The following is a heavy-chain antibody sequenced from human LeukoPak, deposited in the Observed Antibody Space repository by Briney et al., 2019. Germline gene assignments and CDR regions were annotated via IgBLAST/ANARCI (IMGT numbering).Heavy chain of an antibody. CDR2: IIPIFGTA. CDR1: GGTFSSYA. V-gene: IGHV1-69*05. Sequence: GSSVKVSCKASGGTFSSYAISWVRQAPGQGLEWMGRIIPIFGTANYAQKFQGRVTITTDESTSTAYMELSSLRSEDTAVYYCARDQTATRRGDVFDIWGQGTMVTVSS. J-gene: IGHJ3*02. CDR3: ARDQTATRRGDVFDI. D-gene: IGHD5-18*01.